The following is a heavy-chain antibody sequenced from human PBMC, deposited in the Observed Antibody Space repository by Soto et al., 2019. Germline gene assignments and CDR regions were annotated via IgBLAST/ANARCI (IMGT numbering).Heavy chain of an antibody. V-gene: IGHV3-9*01. CDR3: AKDMFYYYGSGRYDYGMDV. Sequence: PGGSLRLSCAASGFTFDDYAMHWVRQAPGKGLEWVSGISWNSGSIGYADSVKGRFTISRDNAKNSLYLQMNSLRAEDTALYYCAKDMFYYYGSGRYDYGMDVWGQGTTVTVSS. CDR1: GFTFDDYA. J-gene: IGHJ6*02. CDR2: ISWNSGSI. D-gene: IGHD3-10*01.